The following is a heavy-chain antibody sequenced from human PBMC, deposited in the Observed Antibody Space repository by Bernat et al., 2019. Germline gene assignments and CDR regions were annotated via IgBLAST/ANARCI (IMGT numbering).Heavy chain of an antibody. CDR2: ISYDGSNK. V-gene: IGHV3-30-3*01. CDR3: STSILYGSGLSAFDL. CDR1: ACTFRGYA. D-gene: IGHD6-19*01. Sequence: QVQLGASGGGVVRPGRSRGLSCAAPACTFRGYAMHWVRQAPGKGRECVAVISYDGSNKYNADSVNVRFTISIDKSTTTLYLHMTRLSAEDMAMSYCSTSILYGSGLSAFDLWGQGTLVTVSS. J-gene: IGHJ5*02.